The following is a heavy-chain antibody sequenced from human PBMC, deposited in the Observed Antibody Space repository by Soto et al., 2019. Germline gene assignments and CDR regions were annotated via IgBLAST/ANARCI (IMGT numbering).Heavy chain of an antibody. D-gene: IGHD2-15*01. CDR3: ARGQVVAAQH. Sequence: SETLSLTCTVSGGSISSGGYSWSWIRQPPGKGLEWIGYIYHSGSTYYNPSLKSRVTISVDRSKNQFSLKLSSVTAADTAVYYCARGQVVAAQHWAQGTLVTVSS. CDR2: IYHSGST. J-gene: IGHJ1*01. V-gene: IGHV4-30-2*01. CDR1: GGSISSGGYS.